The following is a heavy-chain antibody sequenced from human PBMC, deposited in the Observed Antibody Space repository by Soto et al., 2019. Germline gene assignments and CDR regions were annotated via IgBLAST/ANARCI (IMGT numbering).Heavy chain of an antibody. CDR1: GGSISSYY. J-gene: IGHJ4*02. D-gene: IGHD3-22*01. V-gene: IGHV4-59*01. CDR3: ARATIDYYDSSGYFDY. CDR2: IYYRGST. Sequence: PSETLSLTCTVSGGSISSYYWSWIQQPPGKGLEWIGYIYYRGSTNYNPSLKSRVTISVDTSKNQFSLKLSSVTAADTAVYYCARATIDYYDSSGYFDYWGQGTLVTVSS.